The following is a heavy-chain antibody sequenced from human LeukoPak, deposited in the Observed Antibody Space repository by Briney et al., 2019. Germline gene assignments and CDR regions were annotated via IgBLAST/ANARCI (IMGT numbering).Heavy chain of an antibody. J-gene: IGHJ6*04. CDR2: IYDSGST. V-gene: IGHV4-31*11. CDR3: ARDRPSDSSSWYYYYGMDV. Sequence: SQTLSLTCAVSGGSFSSGGYYWSWIRQHPGKGLEWIGYIYDSGSTYYNPSLKSRVTISVDTSKKQFFLKLSSVTAADTAVYYCARDRPSDSSSWYYYYGMDVWGKGTTVTVFS. D-gene: IGHD6-13*01. CDR1: GGSFSSGGYY.